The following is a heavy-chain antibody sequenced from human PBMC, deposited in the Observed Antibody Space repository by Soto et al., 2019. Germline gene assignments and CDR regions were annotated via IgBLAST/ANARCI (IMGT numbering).Heavy chain of an antibody. J-gene: IGHJ4*02. CDR3: ARSQRGRTAFTFDY. CDR1: GDSVSNDNYY. Sequence: SETLSLTCAVSGDSVSNDNYYWSWIRQPPGKGLEWIGYIYYSGTTNYNSYLKSRLSLSVDMSKNQFSLKLASATAADTAVYFCARSQRGRTAFTFDYWGQGALVTVSS. V-gene: IGHV4-61*01. CDR2: IYYSGTT. D-gene: IGHD3-16*01.